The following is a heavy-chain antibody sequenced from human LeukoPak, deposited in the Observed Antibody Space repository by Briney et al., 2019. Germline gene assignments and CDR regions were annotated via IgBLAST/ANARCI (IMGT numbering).Heavy chain of an antibody. Sequence: SQTLSLTCAISGDSVSSNSAAWNWIRQSPSRGLEWLGRTYYRSKWYNDYAVSVKSRITINPDTSKNQFSLKLSSVTAADTAVYYCARHLDLYDAFDIWGQGTMVTVSS. V-gene: IGHV6-1*01. D-gene: IGHD3-9*01. J-gene: IGHJ3*02. CDR2: TYYRSKWYN. CDR3: ARHLDLYDAFDI. CDR1: GDSVSSNSAA.